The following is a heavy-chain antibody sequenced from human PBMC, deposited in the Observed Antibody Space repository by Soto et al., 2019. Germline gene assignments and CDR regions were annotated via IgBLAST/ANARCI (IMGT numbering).Heavy chain of an antibody. J-gene: IGHJ4*02. CDR3: ATSPRFSFDY. V-gene: IGHV3-23*01. CDR1: GFTFSSYS. CDR2: ISSSGSST. Sequence: PGGSLRLSCAASGFTFSSYSMSWVRQAPGKGLEWVSTISSSGSSTYYADSVKGRFTISRDNSKNTLHLQMNSLRAEDTALYYCATSPRFSFDYWGQGTLFTVSS.